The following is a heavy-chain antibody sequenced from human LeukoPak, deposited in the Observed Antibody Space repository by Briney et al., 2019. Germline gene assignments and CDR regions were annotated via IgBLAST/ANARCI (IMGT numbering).Heavy chain of an antibody. CDR2: IYSDNT. V-gene: IGHV3-53*01. CDR1: GFTVSSNS. D-gene: IGHD4-17*01. CDR3: ARESGSVTSEVDFDY. Sequence: GGSLRLSCTVSGFTVSSNSMSWVRQAPGKGLEWVSFIYSDNTHYSDSVKGRFTISRDNAKNTVFLQMNSLRAEDTAVYYCARESGSVTSEVDFDYWGQGTLVTVSS. J-gene: IGHJ4*02.